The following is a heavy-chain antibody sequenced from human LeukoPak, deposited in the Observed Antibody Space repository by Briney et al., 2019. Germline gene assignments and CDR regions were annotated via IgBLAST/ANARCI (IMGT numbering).Heavy chain of an antibody. V-gene: IGHV3-30*02. J-gene: IGHJ6*03. CDR2: IRYDGSNK. Sequence: GGSLRLSCAASGFTFSSYGMHWVRQAPGKGLEWVAFIRYDGSNKYYADSVKGRFTIPRDNSKNTLYLQMNSLRAEDTAVYYCANINDFWSGYYLAYYYMDVWGKGTTVTVSS. D-gene: IGHD3-3*01. CDR3: ANINDFWSGYYLAYYYMDV. CDR1: GFTFSSYG.